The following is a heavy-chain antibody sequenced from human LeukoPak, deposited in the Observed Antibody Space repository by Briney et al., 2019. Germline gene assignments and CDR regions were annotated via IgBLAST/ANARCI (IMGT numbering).Heavy chain of an antibody. Sequence: GGSLRLSCAASGFTFSSYGMHWVRQAPGKGLEWVAVISYDGSNKYYADSVKGRFTISRDNSKNTLYLQMNSLRAEDTAVYYCAKAASLKRGYFDYWGQGTLVTVSS. D-gene: IGHD3-10*01. V-gene: IGHV3-30*18. J-gene: IGHJ4*02. CDR1: GFTFSSYG. CDR2: ISYDGSNK. CDR3: AKAASLKRGYFDY.